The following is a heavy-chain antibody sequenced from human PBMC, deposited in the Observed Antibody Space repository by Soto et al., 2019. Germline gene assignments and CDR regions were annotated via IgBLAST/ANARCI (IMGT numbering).Heavy chain of an antibody. CDR2: ISSSSSYI. J-gene: IGHJ4*02. Sequence: GGSLRLSCAASGFTFSSYSMNWVRQAPGKGLEWVSSISSSSSYIYYADSVKGRFTISRDNAKNSLYLQMNSLRAEDTAVYYCARAEKLYCSGGSCYNLDYWGQGTLVTVSS. CDR3: ARAEKLYCSGGSCYNLDY. CDR1: GFTFSSYS. V-gene: IGHV3-21*01. D-gene: IGHD2-15*01.